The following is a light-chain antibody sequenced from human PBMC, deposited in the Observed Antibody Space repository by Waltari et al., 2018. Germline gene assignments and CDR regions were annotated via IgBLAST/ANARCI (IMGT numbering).Light chain of an antibody. J-gene: IGKJ1*01. CDR1: QSIDSS. Sequence: EIVLTQSPATLSLSPGERATVSCRASQSIDSSLGWYQHKPGQPPRLLIYDASIRAPGIPARFSGSGSGTDFTLTITSLEPEDFAVYYCQQRSTWPWTFGQGTKVAVK. CDR3: QQRSTWPWT. V-gene: IGKV3-11*01. CDR2: DAS.